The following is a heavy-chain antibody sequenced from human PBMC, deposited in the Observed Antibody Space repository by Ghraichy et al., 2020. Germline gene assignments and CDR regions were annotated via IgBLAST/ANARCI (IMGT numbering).Heavy chain of an antibody. D-gene: IGHD6-19*01. J-gene: IGHJ4*02. CDR2: IIPIFGTA. V-gene: IGHV1-69*13. CDR3: ARPPRRHGYSSGWYFY. CDR1: GGTFSSYA. Sequence: SVKVSCKASGGTFSSYAISWVRQAPGQGLEWMGGIIPIFGTANYAQKFQGRVKITADESTSTAYMELSSLRSEDTAVYYCARPPRRHGYSSGWYFYWGQGTLVTVSS.